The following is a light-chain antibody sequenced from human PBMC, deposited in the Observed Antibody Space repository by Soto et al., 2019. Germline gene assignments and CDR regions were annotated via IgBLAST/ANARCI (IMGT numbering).Light chain of an antibody. Sequence: DIQMTQSPSTLSASVSDRVTITCRASQSISKRLAWYQQKPAKAPKLLIPDASNLETGVPSRFSGSGSATDFTFTISGLQPDDIATYYCQQYEDYPHTLGGGTKVDI. CDR1: QSISKR. CDR2: DAS. CDR3: QQYEDYPHT. V-gene: IGKV1-5*01. J-gene: IGKJ4*01.